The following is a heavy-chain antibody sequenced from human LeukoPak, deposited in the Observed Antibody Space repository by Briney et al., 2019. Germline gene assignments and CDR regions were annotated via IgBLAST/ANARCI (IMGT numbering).Heavy chain of an antibody. J-gene: IGHJ4*02. CDR3: ARGLGVFDY. CDR2: INHSGST. Sequence: SETLSLTCAAYGGSFSGYYWSWIRQPPGKGLEWIGEINHSGSTNYNPSLKSRVTISVDTSKNQFSLKLSSVTAADTAVYYCARGLGVFDYWGQGTLVTVSS. D-gene: IGHD3-16*01. CDR1: GGSFSGYY. V-gene: IGHV4-34*01.